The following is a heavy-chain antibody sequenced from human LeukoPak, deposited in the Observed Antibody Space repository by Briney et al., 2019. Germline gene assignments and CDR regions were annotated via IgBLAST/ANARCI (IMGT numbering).Heavy chain of an antibody. CDR2: IKQDGSEK. CDR1: GFTFSGFW. CDR3: ASRHFEN. J-gene: IGHJ4*02. Sequence: GGSLRLSCAVSGFTFSGFWMSWSRQAPGKGLEWVANIKQDGSEKYYVDSVKGRFTISRDNAKNSLYLQMNSLRVEDTAVYYCASRHFENWGQGTLVTVSS. V-gene: IGHV3-7*03.